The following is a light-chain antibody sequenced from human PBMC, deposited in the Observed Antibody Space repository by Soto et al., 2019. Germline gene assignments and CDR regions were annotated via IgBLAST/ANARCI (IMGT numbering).Light chain of an antibody. CDR3: QHYNNGPRYT. CDR2: GAS. Sequence: EVVLTQSPATLFVSPGERATLSCRASQSVSSHLAWSQQKPGQAPRLLIYGASTRATGIPDRFSGSGSGTEFXLXISSLQSGDFAVYYCQHYNNGPRYTFGQGTKLEIK. V-gene: IGKV3-15*01. CDR1: QSVSSH. J-gene: IGKJ2*01.